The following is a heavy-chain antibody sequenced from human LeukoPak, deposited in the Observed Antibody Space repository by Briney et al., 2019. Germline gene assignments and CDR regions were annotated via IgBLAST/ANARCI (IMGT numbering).Heavy chain of an antibody. Sequence: QSGGSLRLSCAASGFTFSSYEMNWVRQAPGKGLEWVSALNANGDNRYYAKSVKGRFTISRDNSENTLYLHMGSLTAEDMGVYYCARGSSSRYYYGMDVWGQGTTVIVSS. CDR2: LNANGDNR. D-gene: IGHD2-2*01. CDR1: GFTFSSYE. V-gene: IGHV3-64*01. CDR3: ARGSSSRYYYGMDV. J-gene: IGHJ6*02.